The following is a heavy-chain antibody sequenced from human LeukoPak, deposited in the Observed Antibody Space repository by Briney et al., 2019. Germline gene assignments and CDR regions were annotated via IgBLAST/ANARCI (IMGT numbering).Heavy chain of an antibody. CDR2: INSDGSST. CDR3: TREGPDSSGYSFDY. D-gene: IGHD3-22*01. Sequence: PGGSLRLSCAASGFTFSSYWMHWVRQAPGKGLVWVSRINSDGSSTSYADSVKGRFTISRDNPKNTLYLQMNSLRAEDTAVYYCTREGPDSSGYSFDYWGRGTLVTVSS. V-gene: IGHV3-74*01. J-gene: IGHJ4*02. CDR1: GFTFSSYW.